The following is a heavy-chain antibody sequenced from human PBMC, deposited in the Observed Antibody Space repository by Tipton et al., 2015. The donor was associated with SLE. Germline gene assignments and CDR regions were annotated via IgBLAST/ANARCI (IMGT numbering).Heavy chain of an antibody. CDR1: GGTSRVYF. J-gene: IGHJ4*02. CDR3: ANQNWNYYF. Sequence: LRLSCAVYGGTSRVYFWSWIRQPPGKGLEWIGEVSHRGTTNYNPSLDSRVTISLDRFNNQFTLKMTSVTAADTAVYYCANQNWNYYFWGQGNLVTVSS. CDR2: VSHRGTT. V-gene: IGHV4-34*08. D-gene: IGHD1-7*01.